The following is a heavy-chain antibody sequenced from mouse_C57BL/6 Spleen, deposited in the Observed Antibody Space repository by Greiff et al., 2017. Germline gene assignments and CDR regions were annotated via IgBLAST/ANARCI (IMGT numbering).Heavy chain of an antibody. CDR2: INYDGSST. J-gene: IGHJ2*01. CDR1: GFTFSDYY. CDR3: ARDWRGYYFDD. V-gene: IGHV5-16*01. Sequence: EVQLVESEGGLVQPGSSMKLSCTASGFTFSDYYMAWVRQVPEKGLEWVANINYDGSSTYYLDSLKSRFIISRDNAKNILYLQMSSLKSEDTATYYCARDWRGYYFDDWGQGTTLTVSS.